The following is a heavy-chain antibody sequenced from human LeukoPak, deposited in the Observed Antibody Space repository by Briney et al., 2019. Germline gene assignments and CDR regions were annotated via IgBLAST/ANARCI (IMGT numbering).Heavy chain of an antibody. Sequence: GGSLRLSCAASGFSVRTNYMSWVRQAPGKGLEWVSAISGSGGSTYYADSVKGRFTISRDNSKNTLYLQMNSLRAEDTAVYYCVKDQDYDFWSGYYGLYNWFDPWGQGALVTVSS. CDR3: VKDQDYDFWSGYYGLYNWFDP. J-gene: IGHJ5*02. CDR1: GFSVRTNY. CDR2: ISGSGGST. D-gene: IGHD3-3*01. V-gene: IGHV3-23*01.